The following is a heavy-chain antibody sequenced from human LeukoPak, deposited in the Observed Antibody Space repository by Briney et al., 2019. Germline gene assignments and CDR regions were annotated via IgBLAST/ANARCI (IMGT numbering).Heavy chain of an antibody. J-gene: IGHJ4*02. CDR2: IRYDGSNK. CDR1: GFTFSSYG. V-gene: IGHV3-33*01. CDR3: ARDRLLRYFDWPTFDY. Sequence: GGSLRLSCAASGFTFSSYGMHWVRQAPGKGLEWVAVIRYDGSNKYYADSVKGRFTISRDNSKNTLYLQMNSLRAEDTAVYYCARDRLLRYFDWPTFDYWGQGTLVTVSS. D-gene: IGHD3-9*01.